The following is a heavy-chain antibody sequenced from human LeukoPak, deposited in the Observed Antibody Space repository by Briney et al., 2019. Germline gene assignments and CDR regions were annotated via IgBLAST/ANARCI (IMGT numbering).Heavy chain of an antibody. J-gene: IGHJ4*02. CDR2: INHSGST. Sequence: SETLPLTCAVYGGSFSGYYWSWIRQPPGKGLEWIGEINHSGSTNYNASLKSRVTISVDTSKNQFSLKVNSVTAADTAVYYCASSRDRSSIAARRFRVADRHFDYWGQGTLVTVSS. CDR1: GGSFSGYY. D-gene: IGHD6-6*01. V-gene: IGHV4-34*01. CDR3: ASSRDRSSIAARRFRVADRHFDY.